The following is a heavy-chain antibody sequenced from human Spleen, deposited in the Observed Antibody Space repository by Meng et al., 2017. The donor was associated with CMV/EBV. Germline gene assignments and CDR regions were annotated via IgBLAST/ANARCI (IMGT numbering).Heavy chain of an antibody. V-gene: IGHV4-39*01. CDR1: GGSISSSSYY. CDR3: ASSIGYCSSTSCSHHWVYNWFDP. J-gene: IGHJ5*02. D-gene: IGHD2-2*01. Sequence: SETLSLTCTVSGGSISSSSYYWGWIRQPPGKGLEWIGSIYYSGSTYYNPSLKSRVTISVDTSKNQFSLKLSSVTAADTAVYYCASSIGYCSSTSCSHHWVYNWFDPWGQGTLVTVSS. CDR2: IYYSGST.